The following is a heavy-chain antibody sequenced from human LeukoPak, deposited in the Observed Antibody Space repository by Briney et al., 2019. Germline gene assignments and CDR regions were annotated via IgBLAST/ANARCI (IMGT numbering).Heavy chain of an antibody. J-gene: IGHJ6*02. CDR1: GGTFSSYA. D-gene: IGHD2-15*01. V-gene: IGHV1-69*13. CDR2: IIPIFGTA. CDR3: ARPTGGIVVEEGMDV. Sequence: ASVKVSCKASGGTFSSYAISWVRQAPGQGLEWMGGIIPIFGTANYAQKFQGRVTITADESTSTAYMELSSLRSEDTAVYYCARPTGGIVVEEGMDVWGQGTTVTVSS.